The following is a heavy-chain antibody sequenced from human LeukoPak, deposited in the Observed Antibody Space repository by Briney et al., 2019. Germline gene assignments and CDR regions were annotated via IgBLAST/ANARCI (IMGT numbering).Heavy chain of an antibody. Sequence: SETLSLTCTVSGVSVTNGGYYWTWIRQFPGRGLEWIGSFYSTESTYYNPSLKSRVTISLDSSKNQFSLRLTSTTAADTAVYFCARGSGGHDYGSYYFDYWGQGTLATVSS. CDR2: FYSTEST. D-gene: IGHD4/OR15-4a*01. CDR3: ARGSGGHDYGSYYFDY. J-gene: IGHJ4*02. V-gene: IGHV4-31*03. CDR1: GVSVTNGGYY.